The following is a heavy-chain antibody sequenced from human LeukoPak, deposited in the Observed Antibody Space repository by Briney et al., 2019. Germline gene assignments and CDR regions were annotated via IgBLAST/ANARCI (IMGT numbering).Heavy chain of an antibody. J-gene: IGHJ4*02. CDR3: ARNSSGNYFDY. V-gene: IGHV4-38-2*01. CDR1: GYSISNTYY. CDR2: TYNSGST. D-gene: IGHD1-26*01. Sequence: SETLSLTCAVSGYSISNTYYWGWIRQPPGKELEWIGSTYNSGSTHYNPSLKSRATISVDTSKNQFSLKLTSVTAADTAVYYRARNSSGNYFDYWGQGTLVTVSS.